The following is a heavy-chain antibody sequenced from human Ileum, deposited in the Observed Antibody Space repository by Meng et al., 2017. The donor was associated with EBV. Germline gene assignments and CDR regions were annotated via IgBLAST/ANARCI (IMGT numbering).Heavy chain of an antibody. CDR1: GDSITNHHW. D-gene: IGHD3-10*01. CDR3: LRGSGGSV. Sequence: QVQLPETGPALGSPSQTRSRACAVSGDSITNHHWWVWRPQPPSKGLEWIGEIPHRGSSAYHPSLKSRVSMSIDKSKNQFSLKLTSVTAADTAVYHCLRGSGGSVWGQGTLVTVSS. V-gene: IGHV4-4*02. J-gene: IGHJ1*01. CDR2: IPHRGSS.